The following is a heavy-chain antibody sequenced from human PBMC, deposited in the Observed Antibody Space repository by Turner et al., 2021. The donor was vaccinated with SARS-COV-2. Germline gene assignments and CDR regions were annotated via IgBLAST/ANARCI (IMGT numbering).Heavy chain of an antibody. Sequence: EVQLVESGGGLVKPGGSLRLSCAASGFTFSSNSMNWVRQAPGKGLEWVSSIRSSSSYIYYADSVKGRFTISRDNAKNSLYLQMNSLRAEDTAVYYCARDVPTYYYDSSGYYTDAFDIWGQGTMVTVSS. CDR3: ARDVPTYYYDSSGYYTDAFDI. J-gene: IGHJ3*02. D-gene: IGHD3-22*01. V-gene: IGHV3-21*01. CDR1: GFTFSSNS. CDR2: IRSSSSYI.